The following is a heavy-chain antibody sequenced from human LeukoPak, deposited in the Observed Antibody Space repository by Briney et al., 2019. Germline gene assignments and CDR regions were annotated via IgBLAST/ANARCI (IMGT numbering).Heavy chain of an antibody. V-gene: IGHV1-18*04. Sequence: ASVKVSCKASGYTFTGYYMHWVRQAPGQGLEWMGWISAYNGNTNYAQKLQGRVTMTTDTSTSTAYMELRSLRSDDTAVYYCARVGRLTMVRGVIFNWGQGTLVTVSS. CDR1: GYTFTGYY. J-gene: IGHJ4*02. CDR2: ISAYNGNT. CDR3: ARVGRLTMVRGVIFN. D-gene: IGHD3-10*01.